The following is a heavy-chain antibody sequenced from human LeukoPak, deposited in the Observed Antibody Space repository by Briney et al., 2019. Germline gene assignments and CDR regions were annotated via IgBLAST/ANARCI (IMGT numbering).Heavy chain of an antibody. Sequence: GGSLRLSCGASGFTFSSYWMSWVRQAPGKGLEWVANIKQDGSEKYYVDSVKGRFTISRDNAKNSLYLQMNSLRAEDTAVYYCARDLGIDYYYYMDVWGKGTTVTVSS. J-gene: IGHJ6*03. CDR2: IKQDGSEK. V-gene: IGHV3-7*01. CDR1: GFTFSSYW. CDR3: ARDLGIDYYYYMDV.